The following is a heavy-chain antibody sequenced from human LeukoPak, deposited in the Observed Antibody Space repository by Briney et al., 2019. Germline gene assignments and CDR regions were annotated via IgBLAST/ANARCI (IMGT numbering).Heavy chain of an antibody. CDR1: GFTFSDHY. Sequence: GGSLRLSCAASGFTFSDHYIDWVRQAPGKGLEWVGRSRDRDNRYSTDYAASVKGRFTISRDNAKNSLYLQMNSLRAEDTAVYYCAREKDSGGSYYGMDVWGQGTTVTVSS. CDR3: AREKDSGGSYYGMDV. V-gene: IGHV3-72*01. D-gene: IGHD2-15*01. J-gene: IGHJ6*02. CDR2: SRDRDNRYST.